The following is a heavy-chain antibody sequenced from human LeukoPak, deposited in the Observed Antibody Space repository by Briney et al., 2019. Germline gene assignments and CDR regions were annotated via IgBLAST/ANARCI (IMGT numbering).Heavy chain of an antibody. V-gene: IGHV3-74*01. J-gene: IGHJ1*01. CDR2: IKSDGGK. CDR3: ARAPSEIGGYYPEYFRQ. D-gene: IGHD3-22*01. Sequence: PGGSLRLSCAAPGFTFSTYWMRWVRHAPGKGLLWVSRIKSDGGKNYAGSVKGRFDISRDNAKKTVSLQMNSLRPEDTGVYYCARAPSEIGGYYPEYFRQWGQGTLVTVSS. CDR1: GFTFSTYW.